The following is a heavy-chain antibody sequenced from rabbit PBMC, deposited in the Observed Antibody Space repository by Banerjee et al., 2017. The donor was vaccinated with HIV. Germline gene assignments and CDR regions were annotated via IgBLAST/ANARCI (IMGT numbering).Heavy chain of an antibody. V-gene: IGHV1S40*01. CDR2: IETGSSGST. Sequence: QSLEESGGDLVKPGASLTLTCTASGFSFSTNFHVCWVRQAPGKGLEWIACIETGSSGSTYYASWAKGRFTISKISSTTVTLQMTSLTAADTATYLCARDGTGIYYTFGLWGPGTLVTVS. CDR3: ARDGTGIYYTFGL. D-gene: IGHD8-1*01. CDR1: GFSFSTNFH. J-gene: IGHJ6*01.